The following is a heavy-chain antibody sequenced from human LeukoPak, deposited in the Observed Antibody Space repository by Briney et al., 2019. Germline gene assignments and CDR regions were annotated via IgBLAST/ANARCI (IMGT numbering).Heavy chain of an antibody. CDR1: GFTFSDYY. J-gene: IGHJ3*02. V-gene: IGHV3-11*01. D-gene: IGHD2-15*01. Sequence: GGSLRLSCAASGFTFSDYYMSWIRQAPGKGLEWVSFISSTGSTIYCADSVKGRFTISRDNAKNSVNLQMNSLRAEDTAVYYCARGLGYCSGGSCPRRAFDIWGQGTVVTVSS. CDR3: ARGLGYCSGGSCPRRAFDI. CDR2: ISSTGSTI.